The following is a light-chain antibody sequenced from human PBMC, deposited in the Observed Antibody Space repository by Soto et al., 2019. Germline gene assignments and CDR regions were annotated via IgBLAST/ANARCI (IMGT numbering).Light chain of an antibody. J-gene: IGLJ2*01. Sequence: QSALTQPASVSGSPGQSITISCTGTSSDVGGSNYVSWYQQHPGKAPKLMIYDVHNRPSGISNRFSGSKSGNTASLTISGLQAEEEADYYCSSYRSGSTLVFGGGTKLTVL. CDR1: SSDVGGSNY. CDR3: SSYRSGSTLV. V-gene: IGLV2-14*01. CDR2: DVH.